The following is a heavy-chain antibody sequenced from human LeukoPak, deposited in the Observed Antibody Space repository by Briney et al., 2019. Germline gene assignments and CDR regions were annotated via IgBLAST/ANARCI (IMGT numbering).Heavy chain of an antibody. D-gene: IGHD6-19*01. CDR2: IYYTGTT. V-gene: IGHV4-31*03. J-gene: IGHJ4*02. CDR3: ARVDDSRSGWYHVDY. Sequence: SETLSLTCTVSGASISCNYYWSWIRQHPGKGLEWIGNIYYTGTTYYNPSLQSRLTMSVDTSKNQFSLRLSSVTAADTAVYYCARVDDSRSGWYHVDYWGQGTLVTVSS. CDR1: GASISCNYY.